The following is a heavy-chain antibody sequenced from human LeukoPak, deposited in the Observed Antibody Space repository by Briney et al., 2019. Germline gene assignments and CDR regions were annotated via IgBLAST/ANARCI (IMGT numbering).Heavy chain of an antibody. J-gene: IGHJ4*02. CDR3: ARRAKRYCSSTSCRHGGSFDY. CDR1: GGSFSGYY. CDR2: INHSGST. Sequence: SGTLSLTCAVYGGSFSGYYWSWIRQPPGKGLEWIGEINHSGSTNYNPSLKSRVTISVDTSKNQFSLKLSSVTAADTAVYYCARRAKRYCSSTSCRHGGSFDYWGQGTLVTVSS. V-gene: IGHV4-34*01. D-gene: IGHD2-2*01.